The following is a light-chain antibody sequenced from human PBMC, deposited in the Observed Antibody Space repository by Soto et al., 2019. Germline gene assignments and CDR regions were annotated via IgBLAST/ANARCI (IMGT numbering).Light chain of an antibody. CDR3: SSYTGSNIVI. V-gene: IGLV2-8*01. Sequence: QSALTQPPSASGSPGQSVTISCTGTSSDVGIYNYVSWYQQHPGKAPKLMIYEVSKRPSRVPDRFSGSKSGNTASLTVSGLQPEDEADYYCSSYTGSNIVIFGGGTKLTVL. CDR2: EVS. CDR1: SSDVGIYNY. J-gene: IGLJ2*01.